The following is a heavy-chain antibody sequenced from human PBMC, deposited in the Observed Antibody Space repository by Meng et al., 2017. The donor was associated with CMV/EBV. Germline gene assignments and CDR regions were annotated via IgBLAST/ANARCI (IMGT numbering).Heavy chain of an antibody. CDR1: GFTFSSYA. Sequence: QVRRVESGGRVVQPGRSLRLSCAASGFTFSSYAMHWVRQAPGKGLEWLAVISYDGSNKYYADSVKGRFTISRDNSKNTLYLQMNSLRAEYTAVYYCAPGWFDPWGQGTLVTVSS. CDR3: APGWFDP. CDR2: ISYDGSNK. J-gene: IGHJ5*02. V-gene: IGHV3-30-3*01.